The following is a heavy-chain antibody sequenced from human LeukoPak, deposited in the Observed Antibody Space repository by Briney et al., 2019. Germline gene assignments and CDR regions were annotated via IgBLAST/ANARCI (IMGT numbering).Heavy chain of an antibody. CDR3: APSSSDYFDY. CDR1: GYTSSGYY. J-gene: IGHJ4*02. Sequence: ASVKVSCKASGYTSSGYYMQWLRQAPGQGLEWMGWINPKSGGTNYAQKFQGRVTMTRDTSISTAYMELSRLTSDDTAVYYCAPSSSDYFDYWGQGTLSPSPQ. V-gene: IGHV1-2*02. CDR2: INPKSGGT. D-gene: IGHD6-13*01.